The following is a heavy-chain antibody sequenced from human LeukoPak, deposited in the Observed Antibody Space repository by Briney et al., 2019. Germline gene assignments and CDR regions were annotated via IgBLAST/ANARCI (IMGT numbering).Heavy chain of an antibody. CDR3: ARSGRRDNWFDP. CDR2: INPSGGST. J-gene: IGHJ5*02. CDR1: GYTFTSYY. D-gene: IGHD1-26*01. Sequence: ASVKVSCKASGYTFTSYYMHWVRQAPGQGLEWMGIINPSGGSTSYAQKFQGRVTMTRDMSTSTVYMELSRLRSDDTAVYYCARSGRRDNWFDPWGQGTLVTVSS. V-gene: IGHV1-46*01.